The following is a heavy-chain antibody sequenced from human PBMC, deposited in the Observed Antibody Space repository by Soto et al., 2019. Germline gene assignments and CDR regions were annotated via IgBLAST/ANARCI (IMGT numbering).Heavy chain of an antibody. CDR2: ISYDGTNK. D-gene: IGHD6-13*01. J-gene: IGHJ4*02. Sequence: QVQLVESGGGVVQPGRSLRLSCAASGFTFRSYAMDWVRQAPGKGREWVAVISYDGTNKYYADSVKGRFTISRDNSKNTLSLQMNSLRAEDTAVYYCARGDSNSWSDYWGQGTLVTVSS. CDR3: ARGDSNSWSDY. V-gene: IGHV3-30*01. CDR1: GFTFRSYA.